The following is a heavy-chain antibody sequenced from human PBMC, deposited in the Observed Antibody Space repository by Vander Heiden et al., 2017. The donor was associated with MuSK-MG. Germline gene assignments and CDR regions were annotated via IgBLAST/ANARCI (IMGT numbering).Heavy chain of an antibody. V-gene: IGHV1-18*01. CDR2: ISAYNGNT. J-gene: IGHJ2*01. CDR1: GYSFTNYA. Sequence: QVQLVQSGAEVKQPGASVKVSCTASGYSFTNYAINWVRQAPGQGLEWMGWISAYNGNTNFPQKFQGRVTMTTDTSTSTAYMELRSLRSDDTALYYCARGGCSGGSCFFYWYFDLWGRGTLVTVSS. CDR3: ARGGCSGGSCFFYWYFDL. D-gene: IGHD2-15*01.